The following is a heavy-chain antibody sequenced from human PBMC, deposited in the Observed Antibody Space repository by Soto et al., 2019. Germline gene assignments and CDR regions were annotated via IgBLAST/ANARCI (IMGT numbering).Heavy chain of an antibody. CDR1: GFTFIIYS. V-gene: IGHV3-21*01. Sequence: SLRLSCAASGFTFIIYSMNWVRQAPGKGLEWVSSISSSSSYIYYADSVKGRFTISRDNAKNSLYLQMNSLRAEDTAVYYCAHIVVVPAADAFDIWGQGTMVT. J-gene: IGHJ3*02. CDR2: ISSSSSYI. D-gene: IGHD2-2*01. CDR3: AHIVVVPAADAFDI.